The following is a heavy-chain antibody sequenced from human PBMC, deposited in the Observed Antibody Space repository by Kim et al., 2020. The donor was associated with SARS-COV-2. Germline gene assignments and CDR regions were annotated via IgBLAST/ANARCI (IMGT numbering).Heavy chain of an antibody. CDR3: AKDAGNSGPTWSWCDP. D-gene: IGHD5-12*01. CDR1: GASIRGYY. V-gene: IGHV4-4*07. CDR2: VYSTGST. J-gene: IGHJ5*02. Sequence: SETLSLTCTVSGASIRGYYYSWIRQPAGKGLEWIGRVYSTGSTNYNPSLKSRVSMSADTSKNQFSLRLTSVTAADTAVYYCAKDAGNSGPTWSWCDPWGQGAQVLVST.